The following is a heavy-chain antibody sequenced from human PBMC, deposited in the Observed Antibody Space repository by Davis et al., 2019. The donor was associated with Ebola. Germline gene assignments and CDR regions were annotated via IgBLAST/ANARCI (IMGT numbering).Heavy chain of an antibody. D-gene: IGHD5-18*01. J-gene: IGHJ6*02. CDR2: INQSGNP. CDR1: TGSFSGFY. V-gene: IGHV4-34*01. Sequence: SETLSLTCDVSTGSFSGFYWSWIRQSPGKGLAWIAEINQSGNPRYNPSLKSRLTISLDTANNQFSLRLSSVTAADTAVYYCTRGGHGYSYGNYYFGIDVWGQGTTVSVSS. CDR3: TRGGHGYSYGNYYFGIDV.